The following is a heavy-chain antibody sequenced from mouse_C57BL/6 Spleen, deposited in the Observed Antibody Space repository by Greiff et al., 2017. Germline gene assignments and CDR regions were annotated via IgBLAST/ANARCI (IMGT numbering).Heavy chain of an antibody. D-gene: IGHD1-1*01. CDR1: GYTFPSYW. CDR3: ARGDYYGSRNAMDY. J-gene: IGHJ4*01. Sequence: QVQLQQPGAELVKPGASVKLSCKASGYTFPSYWMQWVKQRPGQGLEWIGEIDPSDSYTNYNQKFKGKATLTVDTSSSTAYMQLSSLTSEDSAVYYCARGDYYGSRNAMDYWGKGTSGTVSS. V-gene: IGHV1-50*01. CDR2: IDPSDSYT.